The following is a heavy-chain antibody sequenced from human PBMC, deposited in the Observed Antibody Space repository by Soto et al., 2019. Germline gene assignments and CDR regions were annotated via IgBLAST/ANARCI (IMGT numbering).Heavy chain of an antibody. Sequence: QVQLVQSGAEVKKPGSSVKVSCKASGGTFSSYAISWVRQAPGQGLEWMGGIIPIFGTANYAQKFQGRVTINADESTSTAYMERSSLRSEYTAVYYCASTLMVRGVIITAQFGYWGQGTLVTVSS. CDR3: ASTLMVRGVIITAQFGY. V-gene: IGHV1-69*01. CDR2: IIPIFGTA. D-gene: IGHD3-10*01. J-gene: IGHJ4*02. CDR1: GGTFSSYA.